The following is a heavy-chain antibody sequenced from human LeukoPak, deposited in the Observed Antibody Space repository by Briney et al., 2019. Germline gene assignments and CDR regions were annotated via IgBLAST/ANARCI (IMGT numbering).Heavy chain of an antibody. CDR2: IIPIFGTA. V-gene: IGHV1-69*01. CDR3: ARDRYYDSSGYWPL. Sequence: SVKASCKASGGTFSSYAISWVRQAPGQGLEWMGGIIPIFGTANYAQKFQGRVTITADESTSTAYMELSSLRSEDTAVYYCARDRYYDSSGYWPLWGQGTLVTVSS. D-gene: IGHD3-22*01. J-gene: IGHJ4*02. CDR1: GGTFSSYA.